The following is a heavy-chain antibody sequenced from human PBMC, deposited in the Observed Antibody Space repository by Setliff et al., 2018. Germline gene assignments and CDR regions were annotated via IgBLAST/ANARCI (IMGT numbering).Heavy chain of an antibody. CDR2: INYSGST. CDR3: AREDPYDSSGYYRGGMDV. CDR1: GGSISSSRYY. Sequence: SETLSLTCTVSGGSISSSRYYWGWIRQPPGKGLEWIGSINYSGSTYYNPSLKSRVTISVEPSKNQFSLKLSSVTAADTAVYYCAREDPYDSSGYYRGGMDVWGQGTTVTVSS. J-gene: IGHJ6*02. V-gene: IGHV4-39*07. D-gene: IGHD3-22*01.